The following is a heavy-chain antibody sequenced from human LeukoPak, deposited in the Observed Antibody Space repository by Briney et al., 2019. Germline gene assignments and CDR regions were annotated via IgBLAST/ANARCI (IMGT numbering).Heavy chain of an antibody. V-gene: IGHV4-39*07. J-gene: IGHJ4*02. CDR1: GGSISSSSYY. Sequence: SETLSLTCTVSGGSISSSSYYWGWIRQPPGKGLEWIGRIYTSGSTNYNPSLKSRVTISVDTSKNQFSLKLSSVTAADTAVYYCARDSGSSSWAFDYWGQGTLVTVSS. CDR3: ARDSGSSSWAFDY. CDR2: IYTSGST. D-gene: IGHD6-13*01.